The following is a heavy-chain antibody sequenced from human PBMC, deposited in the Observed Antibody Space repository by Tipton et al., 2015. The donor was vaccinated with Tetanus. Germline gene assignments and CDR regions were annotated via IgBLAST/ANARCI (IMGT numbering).Heavy chain of an antibody. J-gene: IGHJ2*01. CDR1: GGSVRSGDYS. V-gene: IGHV4-61*08. D-gene: IGHD3-3*02. CDR3: ARERIRLIGEVVFRFFDV. Sequence: TLSLTCTVSGGSVRSGDYSWNWIRQPPGKGLEWLAYVSYSGRTNSNYSLKSRITISQDTSKNQFSLRLTPVTAADTAVYYCARERIRLIGEVVFRFFDVWGRGTLVTVSP. CDR2: VSYSGRT.